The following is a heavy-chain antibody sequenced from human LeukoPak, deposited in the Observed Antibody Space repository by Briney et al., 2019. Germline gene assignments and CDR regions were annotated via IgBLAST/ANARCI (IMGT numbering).Heavy chain of an antibody. V-gene: IGHV4-39*01. Sequence: SETLSLTCTVSGGSISSSSYYWGWIRQPPGKGLEWIGSIYYSGSTYYNPSLKSRVTISVDTSKNQFSLKLSSVTAADTAVYYCARRRLEITTGRAFDIWGQGTMVTVSS. CDR2: IYYSGST. CDR1: GGSISSSSYY. CDR3: ARRRLEITTGRAFDI. J-gene: IGHJ3*02. D-gene: IGHD3-22*01.